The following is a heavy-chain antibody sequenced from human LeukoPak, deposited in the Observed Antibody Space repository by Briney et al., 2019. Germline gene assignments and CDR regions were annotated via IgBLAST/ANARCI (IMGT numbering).Heavy chain of an antibody. Sequence: PAASVKVSCKASGGTFSSYAISWVRQAPGQGLEWMGGIIPIFGTANYAQKFQGRVTITADESTSTAYMELSSLRSEDTAVYYCARDPGDLCSGGSCYAGPMDVWGKGTTVTVSS. V-gene: IGHV1-69*13. CDR2: IIPIFGTA. J-gene: IGHJ6*03. CDR1: GGTFSSYA. CDR3: ARDPGDLCSGGSCYAGPMDV. D-gene: IGHD2-15*01.